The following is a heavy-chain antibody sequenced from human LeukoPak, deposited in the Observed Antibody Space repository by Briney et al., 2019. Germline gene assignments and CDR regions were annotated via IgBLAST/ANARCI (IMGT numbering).Heavy chain of an antibody. CDR1: GFTFSSYE. V-gene: IGHV3-48*03. CDR2: ISSSGSTI. CDR3: TRNWGSDNWFDP. J-gene: IGHJ5*02. D-gene: IGHD7-27*01. Sequence: GGSLRLSCAASGFTFSSYEMNWVRQAPGKGLEWVSYISSSGSTIYYADSVKGRFTISRDNSKNTLYLQMNSLRAEDTAVYYCTRNWGSDNWFDPWGQGTLVTVSS.